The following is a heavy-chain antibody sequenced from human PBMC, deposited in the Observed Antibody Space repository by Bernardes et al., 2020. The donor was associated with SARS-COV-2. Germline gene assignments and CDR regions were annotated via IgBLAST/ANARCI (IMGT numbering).Heavy chain of an antibody. J-gene: IGHJ6*02. CDR2: IYPGDSDT. CDR1: DYTFTNYW. V-gene: IGHV5-51*01. CDR3: ARRRYGDFGVDV. Sequence: GASLKLSCKASDYTFTNYWIGWVRQMPGKGLEWMGIIYPGDSDTKYSPSFQGRVTISADKSVNTAYLQWSSLKASDTAIYYCARRRYGDFGVDVWGQGTTVTVSS. D-gene: IGHD4-17*01.